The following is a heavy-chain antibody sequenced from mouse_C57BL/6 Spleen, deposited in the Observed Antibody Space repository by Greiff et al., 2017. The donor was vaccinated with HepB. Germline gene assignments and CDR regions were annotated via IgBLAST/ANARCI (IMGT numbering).Heavy chain of an antibody. V-gene: IGHV1-69*01. J-gene: IGHJ3*01. D-gene: IGHD2-2*01. CDR2: IDPSDSYT. CDR1: GYTFTSYW. Sequence: QVQLQQPGAELVMPGASVKLSCKASGYTFTSYWMHWVKQRPGQGLEWIGEIDPSDSYTNYNQKFKGKSTLTVDKSSSTAYLQLSSLTSEDSAVYYCASWGSTMVKGFAYRGQGTLVTVSA. CDR3: ASWGSTMVKGFAY.